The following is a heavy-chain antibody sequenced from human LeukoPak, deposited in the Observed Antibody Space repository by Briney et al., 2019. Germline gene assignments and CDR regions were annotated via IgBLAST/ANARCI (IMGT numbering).Heavy chain of an antibody. Sequence: SETLSLTCTVSGGSISSSSYYWGWIRQPPGKGLEWIGSIYYSGSTYYNPSLKSRVTISVDTSKNQFSLKLSSVTAADTAVYYCASSRGGSYSIDHWGQGTLVTVSS. J-gene: IGHJ4*02. CDR2: IYYSGST. V-gene: IGHV4-39*01. D-gene: IGHD1-26*01. CDR3: ASSRGGSYSIDH. CDR1: GGSISSSSYY.